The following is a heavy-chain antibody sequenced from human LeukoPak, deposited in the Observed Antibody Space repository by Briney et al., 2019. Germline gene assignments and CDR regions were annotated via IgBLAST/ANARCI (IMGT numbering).Heavy chain of an antibody. V-gene: IGHV3-21*01. Sequence: GGSLRLSCAASGFTFSDYYMNWVRQAPGKGLEWVSSISSSSSYIYYADSVKGRFTISRDNAKNSLYLQMNSLRAEDTAVYYCARVEALSGSYSAFDIWGQGTMVTVSS. J-gene: IGHJ3*02. D-gene: IGHD1-26*01. CDR3: ARVEALSGSYSAFDI. CDR1: GFTFSDYY. CDR2: ISSSSSYI.